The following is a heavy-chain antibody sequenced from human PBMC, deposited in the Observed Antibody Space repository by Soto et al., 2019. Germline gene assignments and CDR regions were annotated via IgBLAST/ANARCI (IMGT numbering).Heavy chain of an antibody. D-gene: IGHD3-22*01. CDR2: IIPIFGTA. CDR1: GGTFSSYA. Sequence: ASVKVSCKASGGTFSSYAISWVRQAPGQGLEWMGGIIPIFGTAIYAQKFQGRVTITADESTSTAYMELSSLRSEDTAVYYCARVTYYYDSSGYKSSYYYYGMDVWGQGTTVTVSS. J-gene: IGHJ6*02. V-gene: IGHV1-69*13. CDR3: ARVTYYYDSSGYKSSYYYYGMDV.